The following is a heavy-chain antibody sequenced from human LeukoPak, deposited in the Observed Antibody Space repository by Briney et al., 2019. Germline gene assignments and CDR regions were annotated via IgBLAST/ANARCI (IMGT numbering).Heavy chain of an antibody. Sequence: PSETLSLTCAVYGGSFSGYYWSWIRQPPGKGLEWIGEINHSGSTNYNPSLKSRVTISVDTSKNQFSLKLSSVTAADTAVYYCARSDLGDLDIVVVPAAPFDYWGQGTLVTVSS. CDR3: ARSDLGDLDIVVVPAAPFDY. J-gene: IGHJ4*02. D-gene: IGHD2-2*03. CDR2: INHSGST. V-gene: IGHV4-34*01. CDR1: GGSFSGYY.